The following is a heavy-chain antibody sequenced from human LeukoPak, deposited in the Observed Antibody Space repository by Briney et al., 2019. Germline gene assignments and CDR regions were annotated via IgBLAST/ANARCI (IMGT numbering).Heavy chain of an antibody. D-gene: IGHD2-2*01. V-gene: IGHV3-21*01. CDR1: GFTFSSYS. CDR3: ARDHPDIVVVPAATHAFDI. J-gene: IGHJ3*02. Sequence: GGSLRLSCAASGFTFSSYSRNWVRQAPGKGLEWVSSISSSSSYIYYADSVKGRFTISRDNAKNSLYLQMNSLRAEDTAVYYCARDHPDIVVVPAATHAFDIWGQGTMVTVSS. CDR2: ISSSSSYI.